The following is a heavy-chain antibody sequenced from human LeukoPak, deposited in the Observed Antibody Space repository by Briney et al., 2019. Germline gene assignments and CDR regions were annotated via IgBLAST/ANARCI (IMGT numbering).Heavy chain of an antibody. CDR3: ARDPLYRIVVVQAGPQNWFDP. CDR2: INPNSGGT. CDR1: GYTFTGYY. Sequence: GASVKVSCKASGYTFTGYYMHWVRQAPGQGLEWMGWINPNSGGTNYAQKFQGRVTMTRDTSISTAYMELSRLRSDDTAVYYCARDPLYRIVVVQAGPQNWFDPWGQGTLATVSS. J-gene: IGHJ5*02. V-gene: IGHV1-2*02. D-gene: IGHD2-2*01.